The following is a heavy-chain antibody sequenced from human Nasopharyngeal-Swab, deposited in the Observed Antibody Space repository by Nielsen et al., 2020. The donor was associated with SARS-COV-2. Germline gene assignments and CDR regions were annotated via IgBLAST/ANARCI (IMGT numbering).Heavy chain of an antibody. CDR1: GFTFSSYG. Sequence: GGSLRLSCAASGFTFSSYGMHWVRQAPGKGLEWVAVISYDGSNKYYADSVKGRFTISRDNSKNTLYLQMNSLRAEDTAVYYCANLPRGLGSSSFDDTAGYFDYWGQGTLVTVSS. D-gene: IGHD6-6*01. V-gene: IGHV3-30*18. CDR2: ISYDGSNK. CDR3: ANLPRGLGSSSFDDTAGYFDY. J-gene: IGHJ4*02.